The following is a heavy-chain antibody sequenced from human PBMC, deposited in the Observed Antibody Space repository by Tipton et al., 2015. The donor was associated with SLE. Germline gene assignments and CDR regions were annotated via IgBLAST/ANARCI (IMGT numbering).Heavy chain of an antibody. Sequence: GLVKPSETLSLTCTVSGASITNNDYYWGWIRQPPGKGLEWIGSIYYSGSTYYNPSLKSRVTISVDTSKNQFSLKLSSVTAADTAVYYCASGSRFLEWLSGYWGQGTLVTVSS. CDR2: IYYSGST. V-gene: IGHV4-39*01. D-gene: IGHD3-3*01. CDR3: ASGSRFLEWLSGY. CDR1: GASITNNDYY. J-gene: IGHJ4*02.